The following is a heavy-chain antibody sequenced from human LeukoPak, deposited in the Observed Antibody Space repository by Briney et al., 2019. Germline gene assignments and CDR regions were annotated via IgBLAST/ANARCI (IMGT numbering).Heavy chain of an antibody. CDR1: GFTFSIYA. Sequence: GGSLRLSCAASGFTFSIYAIHWVRQAPGKGLEWVAVISIDGRNEYYADSVKGRFTVSRDNSKNTLYLQMNSLRAEDTAVYYCARYHDYGDYKRYFDPWGQGILVTVSS. D-gene: IGHD4-17*01. CDR3: ARYHDYGDYKRYFDP. V-gene: IGHV3-30*04. J-gene: IGHJ5*02. CDR2: ISIDGRNE.